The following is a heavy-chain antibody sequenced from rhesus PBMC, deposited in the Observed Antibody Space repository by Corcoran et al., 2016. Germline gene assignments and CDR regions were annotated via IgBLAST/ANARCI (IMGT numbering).Heavy chain of an antibody. D-gene: IGHD2-21*01. J-gene: IGHJ3*01. CDR3: TGVYCTGSGCHYDAFDF. Sequence: QVQLVQSGAEVKKPGASVKVSCKASGFTFGSYAINWVRPAPGQGLEWMVLIIPLVGITNYAEKFQGRVTVTADPSTSTAYMELSSLRSEDTAVYYCTGVYCTGSGCHYDAFDFWGQGLRVTVSS. V-gene: IGHV1-198*02. CDR1: GFTFGSYA. CDR2: IIPLVGIT.